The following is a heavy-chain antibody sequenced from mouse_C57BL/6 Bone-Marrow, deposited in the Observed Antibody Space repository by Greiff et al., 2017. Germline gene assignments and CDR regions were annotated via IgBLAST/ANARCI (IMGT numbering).Heavy chain of an antibody. Sequence: EVKLVASEGGLVQPGSSMKLSCTASGFTFSDSYMAWVRQFPEKGLEWVANINYDGRSTYYLDSLTSRFIISIDNAKNILYLQMSSLKSEDTATYYCTRSLYYSNYDYAMDYWGQGTSVTVSS. CDR2: INYDGRST. V-gene: IGHV5-16*01. CDR3: TRSLYYSNYDYAMDY. J-gene: IGHJ4*01. D-gene: IGHD2-5*01. CDR1: GFTFSDSY.